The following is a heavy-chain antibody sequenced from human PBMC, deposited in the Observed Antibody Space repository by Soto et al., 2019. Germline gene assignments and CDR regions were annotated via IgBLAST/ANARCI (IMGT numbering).Heavy chain of an antibody. D-gene: IGHD5-12*01. J-gene: IGHJ4*02. CDR3: ARYGDGFDNFYFDY. V-gene: IGHV4-59*02. CDR1: GGSVSDHY. Sequence: SETLSLTCTVSGGSVSDHYWSWIRQPPGKGLEWIGYITDMGSTNNNPSFKSRVTISIDTSKRQFSLKLSSVTAADTAVYYCARYGDGFDNFYFDYWGQGALVTVS. CDR2: ITDMGST.